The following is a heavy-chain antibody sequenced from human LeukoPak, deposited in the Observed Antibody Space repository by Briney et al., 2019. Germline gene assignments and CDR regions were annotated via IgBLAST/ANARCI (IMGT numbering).Heavy chain of an antibody. D-gene: IGHD3-16*02. CDR1: GGSISSSSYY. J-gene: IGHJ4*02. CDR2: IYYSGST. CDR3: ARRPYDYVWGSYRPFDY. V-gene: IGHV4-39*07. Sequence: SETLSLTCTVSGGSISSSSYYWGWIRQPPGKGLEWIGSIYYSGSTYYNPSLKSRVTISVDKSKNQFSLKLSSVTAADTAVYYCARRPYDYVWGSYRPFDYWGQGTLVTVSS.